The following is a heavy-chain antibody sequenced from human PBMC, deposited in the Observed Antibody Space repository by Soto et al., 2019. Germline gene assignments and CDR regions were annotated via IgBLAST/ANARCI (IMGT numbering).Heavy chain of an antibody. D-gene: IGHD3-10*01. J-gene: IGHJ6*03. CDR1: GYTFTGYY. CDR3: ARGAGAWYMNV. Sequence: XXVMVSCKASGYTFTGYYLHWVRQAPGQGLEWMGWXNPNSXGPNYDKKFQXXATLTREXXISKHHMELSRLRSDDTAVYYCARGAGAWYMNVWGKGTTVTVSS. CDR2: XNPNSXGP. V-gene: IGHV1-2*02.